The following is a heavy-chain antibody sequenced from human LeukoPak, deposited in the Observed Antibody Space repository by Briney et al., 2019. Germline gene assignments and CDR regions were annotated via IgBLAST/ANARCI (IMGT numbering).Heavy chain of an antibody. CDR3: AREHGTDYDFWSGSGNWFDP. V-gene: IGHV3-21*01. Sequence: GGSLRLSCAASGFTFSSYSMNWVRQAPGKGLEWVSSISSSSSYIYYADSVKGRFTISRDNAKNSLYLQMNSLRAEDTAVYYCAREHGTDYDFWSGSGNWFDPWGQGTLVTVSS. D-gene: IGHD3-3*01. CDR2: ISSSSSYI. CDR1: GFTFSSYS. J-gene: IGHJ5*02.